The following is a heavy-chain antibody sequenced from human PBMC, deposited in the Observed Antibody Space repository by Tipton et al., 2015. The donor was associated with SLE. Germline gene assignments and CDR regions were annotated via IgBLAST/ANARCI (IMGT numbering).Heavy chain of an antibody. D-gene: IGHD7-27*01. CDR1: GVTFSSYA. V-gene: IGHV3-23*01. J-gene: IGHJ3*02. Sequence: SGVTFSSYAMRWVRQAPGKGLEWVSGISGSGGSTSCADSVKGRFTISRDNSKNTLYLQMNTLRAEDTAVYYCASSTLGIYGFDIWGQGTMVTVS. CDR2: ISGSGGST. CDR3: ASSTLGIYGFDI.